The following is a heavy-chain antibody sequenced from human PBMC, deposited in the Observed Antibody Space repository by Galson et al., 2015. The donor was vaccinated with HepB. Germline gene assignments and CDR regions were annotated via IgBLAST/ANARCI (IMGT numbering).Heavy chain of an antibody. CDR2: IIPIFGTA. V-gene: IGHV1-69*06. CDR3: ARGGHITIFGVVMN. Sequence: SVKVSCKASGGTFSSYAISWVRQAPGQGLEWMGGIIPIFGTANYAQKFQGRVTITADKSTSTAYMELSSLGSEDTAVYYCARGGHITIFGVVMNWGQGTLVTVSS. D-gene: IGHD3-3*01. CDR1: GGTFSSYA. J-gene: IGHJ4*02.